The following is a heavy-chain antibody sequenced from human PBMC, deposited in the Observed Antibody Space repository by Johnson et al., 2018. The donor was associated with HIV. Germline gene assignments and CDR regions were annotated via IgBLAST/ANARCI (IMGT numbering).Heavy chain of an antibody. D-gene: IGHD5-24*01. J-gene: IGHJ3*02. CDR3: ARDLWDAYNPPPGAFDI. CDR1: GFTFSSYG. V-gene: IGHV3-30*02. CDR2: IGDDGSNK. Sequence: QVQLVESGGGVVQPGGSLRLSCVASGFTFSSYGMHWVRQAPGKGLEWVAFIGDDGSNKFYVDSVKGRLTISRDNAKNSLYLQVNSLRAEDTAVYYCARDLWDAYNPPPGAFDIWGQGTMVTVSS.